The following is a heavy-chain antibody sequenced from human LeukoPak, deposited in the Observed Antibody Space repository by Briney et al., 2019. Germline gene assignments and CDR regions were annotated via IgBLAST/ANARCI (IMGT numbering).Heavy chain of an antibody. V-gene: IGHV4-59*12. CDR2: IYNSGSN. CDR3: ARDSDTSGYYNGFDY. J-gene: IGHJ4*02. Sequence: KPSETLSLTCTVSGGSTSSDYWQWIRQPPGKGLEWIGYIYNSGSNNYNPSLKSRVTISVDTSKNQFSLELSSVTAADTAVYYCARDSDTSGYYNGFDYWGQGTLVTVSS. D-gene: IGHD3-22*01. CDR1: GGSTSSDY.